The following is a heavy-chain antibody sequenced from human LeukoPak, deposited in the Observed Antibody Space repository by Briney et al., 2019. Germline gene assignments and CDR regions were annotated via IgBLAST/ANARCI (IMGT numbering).Heavy chain of an antibody. V-gene: IGHV4-39*07. Sequence: LRLSCAASGFTFSSYEMNWVRQPPGKGLEWIGSIYYSGSTYYNPSLKSRVTISVDTSKNQFSLKLSSVTAADTAVYYCARPYYYDSSGGDDAFDIWGQGTMVTVSS. CDR3: ARPYYYDSSGGDDAFDI. CDR2: IYYSGST. CDR1: GFTFSSYE. D-gene: IGHD3-22*01. J-gene: IGHJ3*02.